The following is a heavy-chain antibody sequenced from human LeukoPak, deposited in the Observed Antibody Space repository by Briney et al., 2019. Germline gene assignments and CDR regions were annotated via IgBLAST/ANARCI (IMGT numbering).Heavy chain of an antibody. CDR1: RFPFSVYE. Sequence: PGGSLRLSCAVSRFPFSVYEMNWVRQAQGKGLEWVSNIASSGTTKYYADSVKGRFTISRDNAKNPLYLQMNSLRAEDTAVYYCARVKDQHVPFDYWGQGTLVTVSS. D-gene: IGHD2-2*01. V-gene: IGHV3-48*03. CDR2: IASSGTTK. J-gene: IGHJ4*02. CDR3: ARVKDQHVPFDY.